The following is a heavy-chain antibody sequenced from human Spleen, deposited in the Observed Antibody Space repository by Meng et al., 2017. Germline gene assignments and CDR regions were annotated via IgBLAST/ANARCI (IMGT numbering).Heavy chain of an antibody. V-gene: IGHV3-9*01. CDR2: ISWNSGSI. Sequence: LSLTCAVSGFTFTYSAMSWVRQAPGKGLEWVSGISWNSGSIGYADSVKGRFTISRDNAKKSLYLQMNSLRDEDTALYYCAKDMGSSWFYYGLDVWGQGTTVTVSS. D-gene: IGHD6-13*01. CDR3: AKDMGSSWFYYGLDV. J-gene: IGHJ6*01. CDR1: GFTFTYSA.